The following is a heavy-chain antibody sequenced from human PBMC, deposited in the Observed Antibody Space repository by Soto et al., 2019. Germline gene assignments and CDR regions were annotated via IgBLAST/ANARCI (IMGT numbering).Heavy chain of an antibody. CDR1: GGSISGGVHS. CDR3: ASEIMPLMNVWDFDL. D-gene: IGHD2-2*01. J-gene: IGHJ2*01. CDR2: IFDSGST. Sequence: QVQLQESGPGLVKPSETLSLTCTVSGGSISGGVHSWSWIRQPPGKGLEWIGHIFDSGSTYYNPSLKSPLTISVDTSKSQFSLRLSSMTAADPAVYYGASEIMPLMNVWDFDLWGRGTLITVSA. V-gene: IGHV4-30-4*01.